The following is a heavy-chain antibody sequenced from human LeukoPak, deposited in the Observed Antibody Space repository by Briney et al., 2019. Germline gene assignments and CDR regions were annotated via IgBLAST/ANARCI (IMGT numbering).Heavy chain of an antibody. CDR3: ARATNWNYDC. V-gene: IGHV3-7*02. CDR1: GFTFSSYW. J-gene: IGHJ4*02. CDR2: INQDGSAT. D-gene: IGHD1-7*01. Sequence: GGSLRLSCAASGFTFSSYWLSWVRQAPGKGLEWVANINQDGSATYYVDSVKGRFTISRDNAKNSLYLQMSSLRAEDTAVYYCARATNWNYDCWGQGTLVTVSS.